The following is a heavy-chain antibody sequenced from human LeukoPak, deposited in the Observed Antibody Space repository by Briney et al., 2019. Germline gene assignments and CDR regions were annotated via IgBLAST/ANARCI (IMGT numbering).Heavy chain of an antibody. CDR3: ARGRGVLDYYDSSGYYGIDY. D-gene: IGHD3-22*01. Sequence: ASVKVSCKASGYTFTSYGISWVRQAPGQGLEWMGWISGYNGNTKNAQKLQGRVTMTTDTSTSTAYMELRSLRSDDTAVYYCARGRGVLDYYDSSGYYGIDYWGQGTLVTVSS. V-gene: IGHV1-18*01. CDR2: ISGYNGNT. J-gene: IGHJ4*02. CDR1: GYTFTSYG.